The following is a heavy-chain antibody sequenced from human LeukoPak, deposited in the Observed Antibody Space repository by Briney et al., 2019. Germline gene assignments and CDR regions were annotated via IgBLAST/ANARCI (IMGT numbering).Heavy chain of an antibody. V-gene: IGHV4-34*01. CDR1: GGSFSGYY. Sequence: PSETLSLTCAVYGGSFSGYYWSWIRQPPGKGLEWIGEINHSGSTNYNPPLKSRVTISVDTSKNQFSLKLSSVTAADTAVYYCASPYNFDYWGQGTLVTVSS. D-gene: IGHD5-24*01. J-gene: IGHJ4*02. CDR3: ASPYNFDY. CDR2: INHSGST.